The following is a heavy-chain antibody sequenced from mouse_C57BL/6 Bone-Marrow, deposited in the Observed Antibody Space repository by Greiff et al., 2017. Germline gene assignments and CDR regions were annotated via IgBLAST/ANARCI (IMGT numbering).Heavy chain of an antibody. CDR1: GYTFTSYT. Sequence: QVQLQQSGAELARPGASVKMSCKASGYTFTSYTMHWVKQRPGQGLEWIGWIDPEIGDTEYASKFQGKATITSDTSSNTAYLQLSSLTSEDTAVYYCSSFDGNYFDFWGQGTPLTVAS. CDR3: SSFDGNYFDF. J-gene: IGHJ2*01. D-gene: IGHD2-3*01. CDR2: IDPEIGDT. V-gene: IGHV1-4*01.